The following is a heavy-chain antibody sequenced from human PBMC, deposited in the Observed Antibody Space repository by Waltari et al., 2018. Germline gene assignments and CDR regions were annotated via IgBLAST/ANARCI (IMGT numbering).Heavy chain of an antibody. CDR2: IYHSGST. Sequence: QVQLQESGPGRVKPSETLSLTCAVSGYPISSGYYWGGIRQHAGKGLEWIGSIYHSGSTYYHPSLKSRVTISVDTSKNQFSLKLSSVTAADTAVYYCARDYGSSWHDYWGQGTLVTVSS. V-gene: IGHV4-38-2*02. CDR3: ARDYGSSWHDY. CDR1: GYPISSGYY. J-gene: IGHJ4*02. D-gene: IGHD6-13*01.